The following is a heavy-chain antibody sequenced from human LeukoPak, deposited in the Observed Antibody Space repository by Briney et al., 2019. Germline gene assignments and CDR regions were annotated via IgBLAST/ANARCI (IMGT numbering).Heavy chain of an antibody. D-gene: IGHD4-17*01. CDR1: GFTFSSYD. Sequence: PGGSLRLSCAASGFTFSSYDMHWVRQATGKGLEWVSAIGTAGDTYYPGSVKGRFTISRENAKNSLYLQMNSLRAEDTAVYYCATAGARLDYGEQVSFDPWGQGTLVTVSS. V-gene: IGHV3-13*01. CDR2: IGTAGDT. CDR3: ATAGARLDYGEQVSFDP. J-gene: IGHJ5*02.